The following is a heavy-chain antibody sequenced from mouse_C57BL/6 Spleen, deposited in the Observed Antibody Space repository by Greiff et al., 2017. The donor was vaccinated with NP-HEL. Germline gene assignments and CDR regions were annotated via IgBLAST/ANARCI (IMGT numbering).Heavy chain of an antibody. V-gene: IGHV1-64*01. CDR3: ARGLTGKGRGYFDY. Sequence: QVQLQQPGAELVKPGASVKLSCKASGYTFTSYWLHWVKQRPGQGLEWIGMIHPNSGSTNYNEKFKSKATLTVDKSSSTAYMQLSSLTSEDSAVYYCARGLTGKGRGYFDYWGQGTTLTVSS. CDR1: GYTFTSYW. CDR2: IHPNSGST. D-gene: IGHD4-1*01. J-gene: IGHJ2*01.